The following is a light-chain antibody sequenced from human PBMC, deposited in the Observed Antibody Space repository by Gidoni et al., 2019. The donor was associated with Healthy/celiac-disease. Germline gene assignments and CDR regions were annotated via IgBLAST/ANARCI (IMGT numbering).Light chain of an antibody. J-gene: IGLJ2*01. CDR3: SSYTSSSTE. CDR1: SSDVGGYNY. Sequence: QSALTQPASVSGSPGQSITISCTGTSSDVGGYNYVSWYQQDPGKAPKLMIYEVSNRPSGVSNRFSASKSGNTASLTISGLQAEDEADYYCSSYTSSSTEFGGGTKLTVL. V-gene: IGLV2-14*01. CDR2: EVS.